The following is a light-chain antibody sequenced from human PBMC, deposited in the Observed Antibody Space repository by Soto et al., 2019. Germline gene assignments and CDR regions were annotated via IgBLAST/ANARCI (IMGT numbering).Light chain of an antibody. V-gene: IGKV1-39*01. Sequence: DIQMTQSPSSLSASVGDRVTITCRASQSIGRSFAWYQQTPGNAPKLLISDASTLESGIPSRFGGSASGTDFTLTISSLQPEDFATYYCQQSYSSPRTFGQGTKVDIK. CDR3: QQSYSSPRT. CDR1: QSIGRS. CDR2: DAS. J-gene: IGKJ2*01.